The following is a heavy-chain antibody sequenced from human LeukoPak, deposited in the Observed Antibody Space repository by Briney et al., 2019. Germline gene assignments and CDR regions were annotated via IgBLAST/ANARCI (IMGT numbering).Heavy chain of an antibody. V-gene: IGHV4-59*01. J-gene: IGHJ3*02. D-gene: IGHD2-2*01. CDR3: AGAIQRYCSSTSCYYDAFDI. CDR1: GGSISSYY. Sequence: SETLSLTCTVSGGSISSYYWSWIRQPPGKGLEWIGYIYYSGSTNYNPSLKSRVPISVDTSKNQFSLKLSSVTAADTAVYYCAGAIQRYCSSTSCYYDAFDIWGQGTMVTVSS. CDR2: IYYSGST.